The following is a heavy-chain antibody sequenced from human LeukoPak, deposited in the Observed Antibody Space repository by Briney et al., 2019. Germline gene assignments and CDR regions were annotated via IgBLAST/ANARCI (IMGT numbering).Heavy chain of an antibody. CDR3: AKSSYDFWSGYMDV. D-gene: IGHD3-3*01. V-gene: IGHV3-9*01. CDR2: ISWNSGSI. Sequence: GGSLRLSCAASGFTFDDYAMHWVRQAPGKGLEWVSGISWNSGSIGYADSVKGRFTISRDNAKSSLYLQMNSLRAEDTALYYCAKSSYDFWSGYMDVWGKGTTVTVSS. J-gene: IGHJ6*03. CDR1: GFTFDDYA.